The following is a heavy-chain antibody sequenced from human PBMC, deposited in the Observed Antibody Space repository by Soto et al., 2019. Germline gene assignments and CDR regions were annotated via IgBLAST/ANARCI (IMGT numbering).Heavy chain of an antibody. V-gene: IGHV4-30-2*01. D-gene: IGHD5-18*01. CDR2: IYHSGST. J-gene: IGHJ4*02. CDR3: ARGGYSYGSGLDY. CDR1: GGSISSGGYS. Sequence: SETLSLTCAVSGGSISSGGYSWSWIRQPPGKGLEWIGYIYHSGSTYYNPSLKSRVTISVDRSKNQFSLKLSSVTAADTAVYYRARGGYSYGSGLDYWGQGTLVTVSS.